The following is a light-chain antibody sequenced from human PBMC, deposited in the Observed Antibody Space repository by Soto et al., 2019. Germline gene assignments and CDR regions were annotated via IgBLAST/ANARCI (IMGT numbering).Light chain of an antibody. CDR2: KAS. J-gene: IGKJ4*01. V-gene: IGKV1-5*03. CDR1: HGISTY. Sequence: HRLELPRRASHGISTYLNWYQQQPGKAPKLLIYKASSLESGVPSRFSGSGSGTEFTLTISSRQPDDFATHYCHQYNSDSPLTFGGGT. CDR3: HQYNSDSPLT.